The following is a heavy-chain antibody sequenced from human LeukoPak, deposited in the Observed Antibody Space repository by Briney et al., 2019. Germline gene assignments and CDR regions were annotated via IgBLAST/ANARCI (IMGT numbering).Heavy chain of an antibody. CDR2: INPNSCGT. D-gene: IGHD3-9*01. J-gene: IGHJ4*02. CDR1: GYTFTGYY. V-gene: IGHV1-2*02. CDR3: ARGPNPLHFDWLPWYFDY. Sequence: ASVNVSCKASGYTFTGYYMHWVRQAPGQGLEWMGWINPNSCGTNYAQKFQGRVTMTRATSISTAYMELSRLRSDDTAVYYCARGPNPLHFDWLPWYFDYWGQGTLVTVSS.